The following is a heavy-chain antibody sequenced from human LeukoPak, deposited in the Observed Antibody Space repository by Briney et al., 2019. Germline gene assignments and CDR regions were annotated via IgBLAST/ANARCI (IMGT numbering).Heavy chain of an antibody. CDR2: ISCDGSNK. V-gene: IGHV3-30-3*01. D-gene: IGHD6-6*01. Sequence: GGSLRLSCAASGFTFSSYAMHWVRQAPGKGLEWVAVISCDGSNKYYADSVKGRFTISRDNSKNTLYLQMNSLRAEDTAVYYCARGGTMRQLVGLNWFDPWGQGTLVTVSS. J-gene: IGHJ5*02. CDR3: ARGGTMRQLVGLNWFDP. CDR1: GFTFSSYA.